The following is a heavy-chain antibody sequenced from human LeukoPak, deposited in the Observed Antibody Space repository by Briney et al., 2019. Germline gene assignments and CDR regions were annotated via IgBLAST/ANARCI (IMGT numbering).Heavy chain of an antibody. Sequence: PGGSLRLSCAASGFTFSSYAMSWVRQSPGKGLEWVSAISGSGGSTYYADSVKGRFTISRDNSKNTLYLQMNSLRAEDTAVYYCAKSPLYYYDSSGSAVYWGQGTLVTVSS. CDR1: GFTFSSYA. J-gene: IGHJ4*02. D-gene: IGHD3-22*01. V-gene: IGHV3-23*01. CDR2: ISGSGGST. CDR3: AKSPLYYYDSSGSAVY.